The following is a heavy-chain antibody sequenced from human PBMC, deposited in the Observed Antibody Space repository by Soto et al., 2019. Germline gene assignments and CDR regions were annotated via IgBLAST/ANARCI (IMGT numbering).Heavy chain of an antibody. CDR1: GFTFNNYA. CDR2: ISGGGDTT. J-gene: IGHJ4*02. D-gene: IGHD3-10*01. V-gene: IGHV3-23*01. CDR3: AKGRGGSGSLTPRVDF. Sequence: VQLLESGGGLVQPGGSLRLSCAASGFTFNNYAMTWVRQAPGKXLEWVSAISGGGDTTSYADSVKGRFTVSRDGSKNTLYLQMSSLRAEDTALYYCAKGRGGSGSLTPRVDFWGQGTLVTVSS.